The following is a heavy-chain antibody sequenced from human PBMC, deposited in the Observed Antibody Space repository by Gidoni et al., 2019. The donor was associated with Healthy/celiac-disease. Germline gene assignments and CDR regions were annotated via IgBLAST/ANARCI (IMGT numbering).Heavy chain of an antibody. J-gene: IGHJ4*02. V-gene: IGHV1-58*01. CDR1: GFTFTSSA. CDR2: IVVGSGNT. CDR3: AAGGQWELPGY. D-gene: IGHD1-26*01. Sequence: QMQLVQSGPEVKKPGTSVKVSCKASGFTFTSSAVQWVRQARGQRLEWIGWIVVGSGNTNYAQKFQERVTITRDMSTSTAYMELSSLRSEDTAVYYCAAGGQWELPGYWGQGTLVTVSS.